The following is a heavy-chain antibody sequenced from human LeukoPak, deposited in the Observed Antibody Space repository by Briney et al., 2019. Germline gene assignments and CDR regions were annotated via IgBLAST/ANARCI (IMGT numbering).Heavy chain of an antibody. D-gene: IGHD3-22*01. V-gene: IGHV3-23*01. CDR2: ISGSGGIT. J-gene: IGHJ4*02. CDR3: ARDPTYYCDSSGYYYFDY. CDR1: GFTFSSYA. Sequence: GGSLRLSCAASGFTFSSYAMSWVRQAPGKGLEWVSVISGSGGITYYADSVKGRFTISRDNSKNTLYLQMNSLRAEDTAVYYCARDPTYYCDSSGYYYFDYWGQGTLVTVSS.